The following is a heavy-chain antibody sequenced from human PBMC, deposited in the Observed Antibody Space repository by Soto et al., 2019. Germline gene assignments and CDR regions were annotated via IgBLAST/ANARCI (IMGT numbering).Heavy chain of an antibody. D-gene: IGHD3-10*01. CDR1: GFTFSSYV. J-gene: IGHJ2*01. CDR2: ISYDGSKK. Sequence: QVQLVESGGGVVQPGRSLRLSCAASGFTFSSYVMHWVRQAPGKGLEWVAVISYDGSKKCYADSVKGRFTISRDNSKNTLYLQMNSLRAEDTAVYYCARECLTGWYFDLWGRGTLVTVSS. V-gene: IGHV3-30-3*01. CDR3: ARECLTGWYFDL.